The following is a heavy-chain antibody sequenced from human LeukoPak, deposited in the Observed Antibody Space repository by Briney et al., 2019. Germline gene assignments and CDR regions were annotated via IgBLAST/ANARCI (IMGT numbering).Heavy chain of an antibody. Sequence: SETLSLTCTVSGGSISNYYWNWIRQPAGKGLEWIGRIYTSGSTNYNPSLKSRVTMSVETPKNQFSLKLSSVTAADTAVYYCAREGSGQQPRHWFDPWGQGTLVIVSS. J-gene: IGHJ5*02. CDR3: AREGSGQQPRHWFDP. CDR1: GGSISNYY. CDR2: IYTSGST. D-gene: IGHD6-13*01. V-gene: IGHV4-4*07.